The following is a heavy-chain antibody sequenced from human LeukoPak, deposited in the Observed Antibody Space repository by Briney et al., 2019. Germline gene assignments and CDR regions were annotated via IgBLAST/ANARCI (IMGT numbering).Heavy chain of an antibody. J-gene: IGHJ4*02. CDR3: ARRPPKWDDILTGPRVGFDY. V-gene: IGHV4-34*01. CDR2: INHSGST. CDR1: GGSFSGYY. Sequence: SETLSLTCAVYGGSFSGYYWSWIRQPPGKGLEWIGEINHSGSTNYNPSLKSRVTISVDTSKNQVSLKLSSVTAADTAVYYCARRPPKWDDILTGPRVGFDYWGQGTLVTVSS. D-gene: IGHD3-9*01.